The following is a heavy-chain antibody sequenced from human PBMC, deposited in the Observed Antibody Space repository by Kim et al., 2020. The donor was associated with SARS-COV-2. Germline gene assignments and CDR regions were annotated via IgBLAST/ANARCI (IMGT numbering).Heavy chain of an antibody. CDR2: ISAYNGNT. Sequence: AAVKVSCKASGYTFTSYSISWVRQAPGQGLEWLGWISAYNGNTDYAQKFQGRVTMTTDTSTSPAYMELRSLTSDDTAVYYCTRVYSSSSFGYWGQGTLVSVSS. D-gene: IGHD6-6*01. CDR1: GYTFTSYS. CDR3: TRVYSSSSFGY. J-gene: IGHJ4*02. V-gene: IGHV1-18*01.